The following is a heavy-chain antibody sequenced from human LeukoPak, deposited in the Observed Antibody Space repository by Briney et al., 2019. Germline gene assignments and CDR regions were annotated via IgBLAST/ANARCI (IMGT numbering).Heavy chain of an antibody. CDR1: GFTFSHYG. Sequence: GGSLRLSCAASGFTFSHYGMSWVRQAPGKGLEWVSALSGSGGTTYYADSVRGRFTISRDNSKNTLYLQVNSLRAEDTAVYYCAPGYSGYDYGGDRLDYWGQGTLVTVSS. V-gene: IGHV3-23*01. D-gene: IGHD5-12*01. CDR2: LSGSGGTT. CDR3: APGYSGYDYGGDRLDY. J-gene: IGHJ4*02.